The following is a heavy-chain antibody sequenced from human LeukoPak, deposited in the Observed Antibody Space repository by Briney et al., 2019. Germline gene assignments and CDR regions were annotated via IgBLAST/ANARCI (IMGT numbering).Heavy chain of an antibody. CDR2: IRSSSSYI. D-gene: IGHD5-12*01. Sequence: GGSLRLSCAASGFTFSNYNMNWVRQTPGKGLEWVSSIRSSSSYIYYADSVKGRFTISRDNAKNSLYLQMNSLRAEDTAVYYCARDKSGYSGYDLDYWGQGSLVTVSS. CDR1: GFTFSNYN. V-gene: IGHV3-21*01. CDR3: ARDKSGYSGYDLDY. J-gene: IGHJ4*02.